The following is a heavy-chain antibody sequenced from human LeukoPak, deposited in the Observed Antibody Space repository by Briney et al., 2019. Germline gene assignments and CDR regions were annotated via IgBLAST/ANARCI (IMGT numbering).Heavy chain of an antibody. V-gene: IGHV6-1*01. Sequence: SQTLSLTCAISGDSVSSNSAAWNWIRQSPSRGLEWLGRTYYRSKWYNDYAVSVKSRITINPDTSKNQFSLKLSSVTAADTAVYYCARFPGGAEYRHYYYMDVWGKGTTVTVSS. J-gene: IGHJ6*03. CDR3: ARFPGGAEYRHYYYMDV. D-gene: IGHD1-14*01. CDR2: TYYRSKWYN. CDR1: GDSVSSNSAA.